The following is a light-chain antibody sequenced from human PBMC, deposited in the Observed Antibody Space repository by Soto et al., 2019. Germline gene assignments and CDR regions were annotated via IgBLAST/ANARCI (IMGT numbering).Light chain of an antibody. J-gene: IGLJ2*01. Sequence: QAVVTQQPSLTVSPGGTITLTCACSTGAVTSGHYPYWYQQKPGQAPKTLIYDTNNKHSWTPARFSGSLLGGKAALTLSGAQPEDEAEYYCLLSYSGAHVVFGGGTQLTVL. CDR1: TGAVTSGHY. CDR2: DTN. V-gene: IGLV7-46*01. CDR3: LLSYSGAHVV.